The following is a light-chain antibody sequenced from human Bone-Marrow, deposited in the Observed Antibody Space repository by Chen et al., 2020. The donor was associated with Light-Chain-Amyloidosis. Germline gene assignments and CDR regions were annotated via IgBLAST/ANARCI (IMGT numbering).Light chain of an antibody. Sequence: SYVPTQPSSVSVAPGPPATIACGGNNIGSTSVHWYQQTPGQAPLLVVYDDSDRPSGIPERLSGSNSGNTATLTISRVEAGDEADYYCQVWDRSSDRPVFGGGTKLTVL. J-gene: IGLJ3*02. V-gene: IGLV3-21*02. CDR3: QVWDRSSDRPV. CDR2: DDS. CDR1: NIGSTS.